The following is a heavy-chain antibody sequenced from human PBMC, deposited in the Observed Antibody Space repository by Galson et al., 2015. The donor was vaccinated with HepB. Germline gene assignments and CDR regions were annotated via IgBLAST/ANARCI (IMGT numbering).Heavy chain of an antibody. V-gene: IGHV1-18*01. CDR2: ISAYNGLT. Sequence: SVKVSCKAAGYRFSSYSISWVRQAPGQGLEWMGWISAYNGLTKYARKLQGRVTLTTDSSTSTAYMELRSLRSDDTAVYFCARGPFVVVVAANPNHWFDPWGQGSVVIV. J-gene: IGHJ5*02. D-gene: IGHD2-15*01. CDR1: GYRFSSYS. CDR3: ARGPFVVVVAANPNHWFDP.